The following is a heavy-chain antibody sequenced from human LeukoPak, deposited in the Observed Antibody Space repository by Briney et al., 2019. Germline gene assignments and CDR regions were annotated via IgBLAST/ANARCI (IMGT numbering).Heavy chain of an antibody. CDR2: IIPIFGTA. D-gene: IGHD4-23*01. V-gene: IGHV1-69*06. CDR3: ARTVRVVSRSLRYNMDV. CDR1: GGTFSSYA. Sequence: GASVKVSCKASGGTFSSYAISWVRQAPGQGLEWMGGIIPIFGTANYAQKFQGRVTITADKSTSTAYMELSSLRSEDTAVYYCARTVRVVSRSLRYNMDVWGKGTTVTVSS. J-gene: IGHJ6*03.